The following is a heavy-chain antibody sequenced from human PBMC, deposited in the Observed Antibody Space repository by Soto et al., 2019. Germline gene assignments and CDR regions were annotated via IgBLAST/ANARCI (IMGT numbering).Heavy chain of an antibody. V-gene: IGHV3-33*01. CDR3: ARRGGYYFDY. CDR1: GFTFSSYG. D-gene: IGHD3-3*01. J-gene: IGHJ4*02. CDR2: IWYDGSNK. Sequence: QVQLVESGGGVVQPGRSLRLSCAASGFTFSSYGMHWVRQAPCKGLEWVAVIWYDGSNKYYADSVKGRFTLSRDNSKNTLYLHMNSLIAEDTAVYYCARRGGYYFDYLGQGTLVTVSS.